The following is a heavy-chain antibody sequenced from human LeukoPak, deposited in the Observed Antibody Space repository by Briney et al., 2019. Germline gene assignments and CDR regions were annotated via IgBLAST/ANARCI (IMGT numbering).Heavy chain of an antibody. J-gene: IGHJ4*02. CDR1: GFTFSDYY. V-gene: IGHV3-11*04. CDR3: ARARGLLLWFGESDYYFDY. D-gene: IGHD3-10*01. Sequence: GGSLRLSCAASGFTFSDYYMSWIRQAPGRGLEWVSYISSSGSTIYYADSVKGRFTISRDNAKNSLYLQMNNLRAEDTAVYYCARARGLLLWFGESDYYFDYWGQGTLVTVSS. CDR2: ISSSGSTI.